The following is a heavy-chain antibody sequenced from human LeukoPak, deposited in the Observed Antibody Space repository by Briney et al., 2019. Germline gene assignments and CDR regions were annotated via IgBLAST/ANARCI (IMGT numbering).Heavy chain of an antibody. CDR3: ARGGRGRCSLGLDY. J-gene: IGHJ4*02. CDR2: INTNTGNP. D-gene: IGHD2-15*01. V-gene: IGHV7-4-1*02. CDR1: GYTFTSYA. Sequence: ASVKVSCKASGYTFTSYAMNWVRQAPGQGLEWMGWINTNTGNPTYAQGFTGRFVFSLDTSVSTAYLQISSLKAEDTAVYYCARGGRGRCSLGLDYWGQGTLVTVSS.